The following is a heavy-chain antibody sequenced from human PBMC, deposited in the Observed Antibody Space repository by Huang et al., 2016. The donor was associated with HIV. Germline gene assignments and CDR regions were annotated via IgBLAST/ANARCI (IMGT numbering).Heavy chain of an antibody. V-gene: IGHV1-18*04. CDR1: GYKFHIYE. Sequence: QIHLVQSGPEVKQPGASVKVSCKASGYKFHIYEITWVRQTPGQGLEWMGWISGDNVSTMFAQKFQDRLTITTDVSTSTAYLELRSLRLDDTAVYYCARTKGEFDFWGQGALVTVSS. CDR3: ARTKGEFDF. J-gene: IGHJ4*02. CDR2: ISGDNVST. D-gene: IGHD3-16*01.